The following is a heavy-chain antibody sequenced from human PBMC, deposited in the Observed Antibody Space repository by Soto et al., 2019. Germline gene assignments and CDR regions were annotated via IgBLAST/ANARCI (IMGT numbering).Heavy chain of an antibody. J-gene: IGHJ4*02. CDR2: ISGSGGST. CDR1: GFTFSSYA. V-gene: IGHV3-23*01. Sequence: GGSLRLSCAASGFTFSSYAMSWVRQAPGKGLEWVSAISGSGGSTYYADSVKGRFTISRDDSKNTLYLQMNSLRAEDTAVYYCAKVPLQQQLVHFDYWGQGTLVPVSS. CDR3: AKVPLQQQLVHFDY. D-gene: IGHD6-13*01.